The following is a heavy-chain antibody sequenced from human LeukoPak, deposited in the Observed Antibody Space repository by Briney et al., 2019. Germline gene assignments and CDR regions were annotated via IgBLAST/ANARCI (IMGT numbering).Heavy chain of an antibody. J-gene: IGHJ5*02. Sequence: PGGSLRLSCAASGFTFSSYAMSWVRQAPGKRLEWVSAISGSGGSTYYADSVKGRFTISRDNSKNTLYLQMNSLRAEDTAVYYCAKDRSGYSGYDTPPDWFDPWGQGTLVTVSS. V-gene: IGHV3-23*01. CDR3: AKDRSGYSGYDTPPDWFDP. CDR2: ISGSGGST. D-gene: IGHD5-12*01. CDR1: GFTFSSYA.